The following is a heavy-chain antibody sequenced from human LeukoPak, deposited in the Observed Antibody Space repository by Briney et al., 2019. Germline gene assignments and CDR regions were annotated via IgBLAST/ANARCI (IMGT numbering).Heavy chain of an antibody. CDR2: IGGGGGAT. Sequence: GGSLRLSCAASGFTFSSYAMTWVRQAPGKGLEWVSTIGGGGGATYYADSVKGRFTISRDNSKNTLSLQMNSLRAEDTAVYYCAKGGSSWSRFDLWGQGTLVTVSS. CDR3: AKGGSSWSRFDL. V-gene: IGHV3-23*01. D-gene: IGHD6-13*01. J-gene: IGHJ4*02. CDR1: GFTFSSYA.